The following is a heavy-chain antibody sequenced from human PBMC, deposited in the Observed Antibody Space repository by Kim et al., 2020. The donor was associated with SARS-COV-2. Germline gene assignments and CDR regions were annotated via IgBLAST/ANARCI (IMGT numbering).Heavy chain of an antibody. D-gene: IGHD3-10*01. J-gene: IGHJ4*02. CDR1: GFTFSGSA. CDR3: TRSFYYGDSSSMTDY. Sequence: GGSLRLSCAVSGFTFSGSAMHWVRQASGKGLEWVGRIRSKANSYATAYAASVKGRFTISRDDSKNTAYLQMNSLKTEDTAVYYCTRSFYYGDSSSMTDYWGQGTLVTVSS. V-gene: IGHV3-73*01. CDR2: IRSKANSYAT.